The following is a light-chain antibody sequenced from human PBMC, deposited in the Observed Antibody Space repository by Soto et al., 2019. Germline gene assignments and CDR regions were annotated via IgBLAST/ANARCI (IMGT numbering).Light chain of an antibody. CDR3: EQYNDNLL. V-gene: IGKV1-5*03. CDR1: QSISSW. Sequence: DIQMTQSPSTLSASVGDRVTITCRASQSISSWLAWYQQKPGTAPNLLIYKASTLQSGVPSRFSGSGSGTEFTLTISSLQPDESATYYCEQYNDNLLFGQGTNVEIK. J-gene: IGKJ1*01. CDR2: KAS.